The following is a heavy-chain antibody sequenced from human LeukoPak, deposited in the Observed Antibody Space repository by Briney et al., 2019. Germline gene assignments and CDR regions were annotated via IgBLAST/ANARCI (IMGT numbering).Heavy chain of an antibody. V-gene: IGHV3-33*01. CDR2: IWYDGSNK. Sequence: GGSLRLSCAASGFTFSSYGMHWVRQAPGKGLEWVAVIWYDGSNKYYADSVKGRLTISRDNSKNTLYLQMNSLRAEDTAVYYCAREYCSGGSCYRPRYYGMDVWGQGTTVTVSS. CDR3: AREYCSGGSCYRPRYYGMDV. J-gene: IGHJ6*02. CDR1: GFTFSSYG. D-gene: IGHD2-15*01.